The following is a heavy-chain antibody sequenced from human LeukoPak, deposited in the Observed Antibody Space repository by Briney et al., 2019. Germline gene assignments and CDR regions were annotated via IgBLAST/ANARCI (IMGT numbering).Heavy chain of an antibody. V-gene: IGHV3-21*01. J-gene: IGHJ4*02. CDR1: GFTFSSYS. Sequence: GGSLRLSCAASGFTFSSYSMNWVRQAPGKGLEWVSSISSSSSYIYYADSVKGRFTISRDNAKNSLYLQRNSLRAEDTAVYYCARESGDYGDYALDYWGQGTLVTVSS. CDR2: ISSSSSYI. D-gene: IGHD4-17*01. CDR3: ARESGDYGDYALDY.